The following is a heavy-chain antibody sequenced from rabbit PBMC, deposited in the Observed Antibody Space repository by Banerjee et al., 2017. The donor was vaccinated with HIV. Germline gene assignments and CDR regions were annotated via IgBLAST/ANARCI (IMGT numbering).Heavy chain of an antibody. D-gene: IGHD2-1*01. Sequence: QSLEESAGDLVKPGASLTLTCTASGFSFSSSSWICWVRQAPGKGLELIACIYTGSGSTYYASWAKGRFTISKTSSTTVTLQMTSLTAADTATYFGARGGDDGLDLWGPGTLVTVS. CDR1: GFSFSSSSW. V-gene: IGHV1S40*01. CDR2: IYTGSGST. J-gene: IGHJ3*01. CDR3: ARGGDDGLDL.